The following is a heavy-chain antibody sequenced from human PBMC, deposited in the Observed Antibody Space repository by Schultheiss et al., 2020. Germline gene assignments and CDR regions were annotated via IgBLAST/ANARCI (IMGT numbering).Heavy chain of an antibody. V-gene: IGHV4-61*02. CDR2: IYTSGST. CDR1: GGSISSGSYY. J-gene: IGHJ6*03. Sequence: SQTLSLTCTVSGGSISSGSYYWSWIRQPAGKGLEWIGRIYTSGSTNYNPSLKSRVTISVDTSKNQFSLKLSSVTAADTAVYYCARSWKYCTNGVCWPHYYYMDVWGKGTTVTVSS. CDR3: ARSWKYCTNGVCWPHYYYMDV. D-gene: IGHD2-8*01.